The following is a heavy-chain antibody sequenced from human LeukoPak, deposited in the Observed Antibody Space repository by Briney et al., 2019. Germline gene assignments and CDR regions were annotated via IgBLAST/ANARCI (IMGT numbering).Heavy chain of an antibody. D-gene: IGHD1-26*01. CDR3: AKVHSGSFDAFDI. Sequence: GRSLRLSCAASGFTFSIYGMHWVRQAPGKGLEWVAVISYDGSNKCYADSVKGRFTISRDNSKNTLYLQMNSLRAEDTAVYYCAKVHSGSFDAFDIWGQGTMVTVSS. CDR2: ISYDGSNK. CDR1: GFTFSIYG. J-gene: IGHJ3*02. V-gene: IGHV3-30*18.